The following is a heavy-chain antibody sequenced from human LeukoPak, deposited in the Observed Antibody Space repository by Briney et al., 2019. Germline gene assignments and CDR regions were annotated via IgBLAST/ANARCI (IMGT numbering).Heavy chain of an antibody. J-gene: IGHJ5*02. CDR2: IYYSGST. Sequence: SETLFLTCTVSGGSISSSSYYWGWIRQPPGKGLEWIGSIYYSGSTYYNPSLKSRVTISVDTSKNQFSLKLSSVTAADTAVYYCASLPLRTPHWFDPWGQGTLVTVSS. CDR1: GGSISSSSYY. V-gene: IGHV4-39*01. CDR3: ASLPLRTPHWFDP.